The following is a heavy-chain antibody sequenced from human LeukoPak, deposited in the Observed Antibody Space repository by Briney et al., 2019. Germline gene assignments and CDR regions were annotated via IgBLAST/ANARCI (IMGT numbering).Heavy chain of an antibody. D-gene: IGHD3-22*01. CDR3: ARQPIYYDSSGYYEPFDY. Sequence: GESLKISCKGSGYSFTSYWIGWVRQMPGKGLEWMGIIYPGDSDTRYSPSFQGQVTISADKSISTAYLQWSSLKASATAMYYCARQPIYYDSSGYYEPFDYWGQGTLVTVSS. CDR2: IYPGDSDT. V-gene: IGHV5-51*01. CDR1: GYSFTSYW. J-gene: IGHJ4*02.